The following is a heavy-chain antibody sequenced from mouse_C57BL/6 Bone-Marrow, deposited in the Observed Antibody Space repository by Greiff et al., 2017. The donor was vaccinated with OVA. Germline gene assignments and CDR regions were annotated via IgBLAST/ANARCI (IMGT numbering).Heavy chain of an antibody. D-gene: IGHD1-1*01. V-gene: IGHV1-19*01. CDR2: INPYNGGT. CDR1: GYTFTDYY. CDR3: ARLTTVVPSYYAMDY. Sequence: EVQLQQSGPVLVKPGASVKMSCKASGYTFTDYYMNWVKQSHGKSLEWIGVINPYNGGTSYNQKFKGKATLTVDKSSSTAYMELNSLTSEDSAVYYCARLTTVVPSYYAMDYWGQGTSVTVSS. J-gene: IGHJ4*01.